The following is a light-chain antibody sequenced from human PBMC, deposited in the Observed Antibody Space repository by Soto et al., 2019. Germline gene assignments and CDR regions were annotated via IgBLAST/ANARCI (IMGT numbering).Light chain of an antibody. CDR2: AAS. J-gene: IGKJ3*01. CDR3: QQSYSTPQT. Sequence: DIQMPQSPSSLSASVGDRVTITCRASQSISSYLNWYQQKPGKAPKLLIYAASSLQSGVPSRFSGSGSGTDFTLTISSLQPEDFATYYCQQSYSTPQTFGPGTKVDI. V-gene: IGKV1-39*01. CDR1: QSISSY.